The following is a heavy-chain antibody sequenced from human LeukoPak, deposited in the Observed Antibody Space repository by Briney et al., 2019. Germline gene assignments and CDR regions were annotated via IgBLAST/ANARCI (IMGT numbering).Heavy chain of an antibody. V-gene: IGHV3-23*01. CDR3: AKDYTKMATTPPFDH. D-gene: IGHD5-24*01. J-gene: IGHJ4*02. Sequence: PGGSLRLSCAASGFTFSSYAMSWVRQAPGMGLEWVSGIVDSGGNTYYADSVKGRFTVSRDNSKNTLYLQMNSLRAEDTAVYYCAKDYTKMATTPPFDHWGQGTLVTVSS. CDR2: IVDSGGNT. CDR1: GFTFSSYA.